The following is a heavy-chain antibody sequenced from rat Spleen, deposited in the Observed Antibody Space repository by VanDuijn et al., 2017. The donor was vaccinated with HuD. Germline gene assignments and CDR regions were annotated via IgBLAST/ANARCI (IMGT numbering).Heavy chain of an antibody. J-gene: IGHJ3*01. CDR2: ITNTGGST. V-gene: IGHV5-31*01. Sequence: EVQLVETGGGLVQPGRSLKLSCVASGFTFNSYWMSWTRQAPGKGLEWVASITNTGGSTYYPDSVKGRFTISRDNAKSTLYLQMDSLRSEDTATYYCTRDLNTTGMDWFAYWGQGTLVTVSS. D-gene: IGHD1-7*01. CDR1: GFTFNSYW. CDR3: TRDLNTTGMDWFAY.